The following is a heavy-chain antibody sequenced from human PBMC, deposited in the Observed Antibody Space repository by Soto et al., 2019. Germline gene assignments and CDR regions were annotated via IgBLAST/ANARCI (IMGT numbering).Heavy chain of an antibody. V-gene: IGHV3-21*01. Sequence: GGSLRLSCAASGFTFSSYSMDWVRQAPGKGLEWVSSISSSSYYIYYADSVKGRFTISRDNAKNSLYLQMNSLRAQDTAVYYCARETAWNALPHVWGQGTTVTVSS. CDR3: ARETAWNALPHV. CDR1: GFTFSSYS. CDR2: ISSSSYYI. D-gene: IGHD1-1*01. J-gene: IGHJ6*02.